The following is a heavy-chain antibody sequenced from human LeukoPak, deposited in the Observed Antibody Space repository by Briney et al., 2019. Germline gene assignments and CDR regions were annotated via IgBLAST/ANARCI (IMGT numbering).Heavy chain of an antibody. J-gene: IGHJ6*03. CDR2: IYSGGST. D-gene: IGHD2-2*01. Sequence: GGSLRLSCAASGFTVSSNYMSWVRQAPGKGLEWVSVIYSGGSTYYAGSVKGRFTISRDNSKNTLYLQMNSLRAEDTAVYYCASSVVPAAPYYMDVWGKGTTVTVSS. V-gene: IGHV3-53*01. CDR1: GFTVSSNY. CDR3: ASSVVPAAPYYMDV.